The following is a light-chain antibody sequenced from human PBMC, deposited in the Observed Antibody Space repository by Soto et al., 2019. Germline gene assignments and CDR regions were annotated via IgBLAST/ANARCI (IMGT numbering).Light chain of an antibody. Sequence: DIQMTQSPSSLSASIGDRVTITCRASQSIPSSVAWYQQKPGTAPEVLISDASTLQSGVPSRFSGSGSGTDFTLTISSLQPEDFATYYCQQNYSPPPITFGQGTRLEIK. V-gene: IGKV1-39*01. J-gene: IGKJ5*01. CDR3: QQNYSPPPIT. CDR1: QSIPSS. CDR2: DAS.